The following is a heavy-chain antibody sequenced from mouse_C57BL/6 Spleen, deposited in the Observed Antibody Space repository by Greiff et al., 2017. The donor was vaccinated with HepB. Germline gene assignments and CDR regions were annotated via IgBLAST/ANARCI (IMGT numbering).Heavy chain of an antibody. CDR1: GYTFTSYW. J-gene: IGHJ2*01. Sequence: QVQLQQPGAELVKPGASVKLSCKASGYTFTSYWMHWVKQRPGQGLEWIGMIHPNSGSTNYNEKFKSKATLTVNKSSSPASMQLSSLTSEDSAVYYCARSFTTVVAYYFDYWGQGTTLTVSS. D-gene: IGHD1-1*01. V-gene: IGHV1-64*01. CDR2: IHPNSGST. CDR3: ARSFTTVVAYYFDY.